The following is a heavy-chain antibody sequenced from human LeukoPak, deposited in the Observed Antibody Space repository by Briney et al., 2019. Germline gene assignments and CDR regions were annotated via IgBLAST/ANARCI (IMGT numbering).Heavy chain of an antibody. V-gene: IGHV3-30*02. CDR3: AKDKNALCVTTCRSEIDC. J-gene: IGHJ4*02. D-gene: IGHD2-2*01. CDR2: IRYDGSDK. CDR1: AFTFNNYG. Sequence: GGSLRLSCAASAFTFNNYGMHWVRQAPGKGLEWVTFIRYDGSDKYYRDSVKGRFTISRDNSKNTLFLQMHSLRVEDTAVYYCAKDKNALCVTTCRSEIDCWGQGTLVTVSS.